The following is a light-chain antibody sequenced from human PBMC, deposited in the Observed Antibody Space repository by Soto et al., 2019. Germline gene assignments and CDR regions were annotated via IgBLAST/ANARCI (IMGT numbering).Light chain of an antibody. CDR1: KLGDKY. J-gene: IGLJ1*01. Sequence: SYELTQPPSVSVSPGQTASIACSGDKLGDKYSCWYQQKPGQSPVRVIYQDNKRSSGIPERFSGSNSGNTATLTISGTQAMDEADYDCQACDGSTAVFGTGAKLTVL. CDR3: QACDGSTAV. V-gene: IGLV3-1*01. CDR2: QDN.